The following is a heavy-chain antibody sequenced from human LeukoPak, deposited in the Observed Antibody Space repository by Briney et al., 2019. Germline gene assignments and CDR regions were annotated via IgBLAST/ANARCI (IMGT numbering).Heavy chain of an antibody. J-gene: IGHJ6*03. V-gene: IGHV3-7*01. CDR3: ARWGWNYDYVRGYMDV. CDR2: IKQDGSEK. CDR1: EFTFSSYW. D-gene: IGHD3-16*01. Sequence: GGSLRLSCAASEFTFSSYWMSWVRQAPGKGLEWVANIKQDGSEKYYVDSVKGRFTISRDNAKKSLYLQMNSLRAEDTAVYYCARWGWNYDYVRGYMDVWGKGTTVTISS.